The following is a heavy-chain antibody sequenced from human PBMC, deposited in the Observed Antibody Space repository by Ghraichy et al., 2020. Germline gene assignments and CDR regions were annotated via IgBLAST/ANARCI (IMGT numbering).Heavy chain of an antibody. V-gene: IGHV4-34*01. J-gene: IGHJ2*01. CDR3: ARGAGIAAAGNRDWYLGL. D-gene: IGHD6-13*01. CDR2: INHSGST. CDR1: GGSFSGYY. Sequence: GALSLTCAVYGGSFSGYYWSWIRQPPGKGLEWIGEINHSGSTNYNPSLKSRVTISVDTSKNQFSLKLSAETAADTAVYYCARGAGIAAAGNRDWYLGLWDRGTLVSVSS.